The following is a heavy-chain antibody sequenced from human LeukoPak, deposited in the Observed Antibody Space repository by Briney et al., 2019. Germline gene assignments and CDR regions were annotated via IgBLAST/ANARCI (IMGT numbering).Heavy chain of an antibody. CDR2: IYSGGRT. J-gene: IGHJ3*02. Sequence: GGSLRLSCSASGFTFSYYAMHWVRQAPGKGLEWVSVIYSGGRTYYADSVKGRFTTSRDNSKNTLYLQMNSLRAEDTAVYYCARAPDGYEAFDIWGQGTMVTVSS. D-gene: IGHD3-22*01. V-gene: IGHV3-66*01. CDR1: GFTFSYYA. CDR3: ARAPDGYEAFDI.